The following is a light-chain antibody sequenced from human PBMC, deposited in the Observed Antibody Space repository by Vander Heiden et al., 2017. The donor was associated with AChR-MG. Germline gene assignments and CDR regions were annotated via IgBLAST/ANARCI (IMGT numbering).Light chain of an antibody. CDR3: QSYDGSLSGSI. Sequence: QSVLTQPPSLSGAPGQRVTISCTGSSSNIGAGYHVHWYQQLPGTAPKLLIYANTHRPSGVSDRFSGSKSDTSASLAITGLQADDEADYYCQSYDGSLSGSIFGGGTKLTVL. CDR2: ANT. J-gene: IGLJ2*01. CDR1: SSNIGAGYH. V-gene: IGLV1-40*01.